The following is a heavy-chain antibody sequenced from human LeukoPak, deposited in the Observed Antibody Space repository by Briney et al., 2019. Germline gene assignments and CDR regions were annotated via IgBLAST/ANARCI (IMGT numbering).Heavy chain of an antibody. D-gene: IGHD4-17*01. V-gene: IGHV4-34*01. CDR3: ARGGVSHDYALAYFDY. CDR1: GGSFSGYY. Sequence: SETLSLTCAVYGGSFSGYYWSWIRQPPGKGLEWIGEINHSGSTNYNPSLKSRVTISVDTSKNQFSLKLSSVTAADTAVYYCARGGVSHDYALAYFDYWGQGTLVTVSS. CDR2: INHSGST. J-gene: IGHJ4*02.